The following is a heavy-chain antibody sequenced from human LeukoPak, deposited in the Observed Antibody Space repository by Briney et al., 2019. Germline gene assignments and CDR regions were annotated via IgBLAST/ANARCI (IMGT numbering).Heavy chain of an antibody. V-gene: IGHV3-15*01. Sequence: PGGSLRLSCAASGFTLSDAWMSWVRQAPGKGLEWVGLIKRKTDGGTTDFATPVKGRFSISGDDSKNTLYLQMNSLNTEDTAVYYCTTKTNVGVTGSDYWGQGTLVTVSS. CDR1: GFTLSDAW. J-gene: IGHJ4*02. CDR2: IKRKTDGGTT. CDR3: TTKTNVGVTGSDY. D-gene: IGHD2-21*02.